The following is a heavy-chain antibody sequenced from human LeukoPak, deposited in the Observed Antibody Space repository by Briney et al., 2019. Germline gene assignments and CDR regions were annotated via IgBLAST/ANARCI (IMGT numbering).Heavy chain of an antibody. J-gene: IGHJ4*02. Sequence: AGGSLRLSCAASGFTFSTYAMSWVRQAPGKGLEWVSPIRGSGGSNTYYIDSVNGRFTISRDNSKNTLYLQMNSLRAEDTAVYYCAKGVLRSSPDYWGQGTLVTVSS. V-gene: IGHV3-23*01. D-gene: IGHD5-12*01. CDR1: GFTFSTYA. CDR2: IRGSGGSNT. CDR3: AKGVLRSSPDY.